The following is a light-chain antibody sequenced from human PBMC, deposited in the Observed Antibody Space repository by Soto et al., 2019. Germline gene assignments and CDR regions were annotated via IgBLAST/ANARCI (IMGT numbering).Light chain of an antibody. J-gene: IGKJ5*01. Sequence: DIQMTQSPSSLSASVGDRVTITCRTSQSISSYLNWYQQKPGKAPKLLIYAASNLQGGVPSRFSGSGSGTDFTLTISSLQPEDFATYYCQQTYNTPTTFGQGTRLEIK. CDR3: QQTYNTPTT. V-gene: IGKV1-39*01. CDR1: QSISSY. CDR2: AAS.